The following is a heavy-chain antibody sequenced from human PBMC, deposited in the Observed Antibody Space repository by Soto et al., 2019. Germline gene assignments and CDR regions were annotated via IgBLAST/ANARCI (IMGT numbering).Heavy chain of an antibody. CDR2: INHSGST. Sequence: TSETLSLTCAVYGGSFSGYYWSWIRQPPGKGLEWIGEINHSGSTNYNPSPKSRVTISVDTSKNQFSLKLSSVTAADTAVYYCARRQDIVVVPAAMPLDYWGQGTLVTVSS. CDR3: ARRQDIVVVPAAMPLDY. V-gene: IGHV4-34*01. CDR1: GGSFSGYY. D-gene: IGHD2-2*01. J-gene: IGHJ4*02.